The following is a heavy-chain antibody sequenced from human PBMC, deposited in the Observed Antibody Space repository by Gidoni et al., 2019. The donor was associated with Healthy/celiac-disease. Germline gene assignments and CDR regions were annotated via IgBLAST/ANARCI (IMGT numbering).Heavy chain of an antibody. CDR2: IYTSGST. CDR1: GGSISSGSYY. CDR3: ARDRAGGAGY. Sequence: QVQLQESGPGLVKPSQTLSLTCTVSGGSISSGSYYWSWIRQPAGKGLEWIGRIYTSGSTNYNPSLKSRVTISVDTSKNQFSLKLSSVTAADTAVYYCARDRAGGAGYWGQGTLVTVSS. J-gene: IGHJ4*02. V-gene: IGHV4-61*02. D-gene: IGHD3-16*01.